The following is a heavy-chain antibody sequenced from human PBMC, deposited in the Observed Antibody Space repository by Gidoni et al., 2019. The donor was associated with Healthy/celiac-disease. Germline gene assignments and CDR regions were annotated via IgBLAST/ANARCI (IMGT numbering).Heavy chain of an antibody. J-gene: IGHJ5*02. CDR2: INHSGST. Sequence: QVQLQQWGAGLLKPSETLSLTCAVYGGSFSGYYWSWIRQPPGKGLEWIGEINHSGSTNYNPSLKSRVTISVDTSKNQFSLKLSSVTAADTAVYYCARGYHGGPTVTSRFDPWGQGTLVTVSS. V-gene: IGHV4-34*01. CDR3: ARGYHGGPTVTSRFDP. D-gene: IGHD4-4*01. CDR1: GGSFSGYY.